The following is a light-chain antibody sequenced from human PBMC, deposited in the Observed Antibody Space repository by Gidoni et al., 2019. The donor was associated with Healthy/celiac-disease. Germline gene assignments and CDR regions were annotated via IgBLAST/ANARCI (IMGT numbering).Light chain of an antibody. J-gene: IGLJ2*01. CDR2: DVS. CDR1: SSHVGGYNY. V-gene: IGLV2-14*01. CDR3: SSYTSSSTLFVV. Sequence: QSALTQPASVCGSPGQSITISCTGTSSHVGGYNYVSWYQQHPGKAPKLMIYDVSNRPSGVSNRFSGSKSGNTASLTISGLQAEDEADYYCSSYTSSSTLFVVFGGGTKLTVL.